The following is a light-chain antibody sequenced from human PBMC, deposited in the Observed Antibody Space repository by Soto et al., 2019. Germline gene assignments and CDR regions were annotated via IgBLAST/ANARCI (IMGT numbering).Light chain of an antibody. J-gene: IGKJ4*01. CDR2: GAS. CDR3: QQYSSWPPLA. V-gene: IGKV3-15*01. CDR1: RTVSVN. Sequence: EVVMTQSPATLSVSPGDTATLACRASRTVSVNVAWYQQKPGQAPRLLIFGASTRATGIPARFSGGGSGTEFILTVSSLQSEDFAVYYCQQYSSWPPLAFGGGTK.